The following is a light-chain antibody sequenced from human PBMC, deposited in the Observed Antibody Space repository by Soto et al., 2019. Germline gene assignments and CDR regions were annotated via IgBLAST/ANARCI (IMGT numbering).Light chain of an antibody. CDR2: GPS. Sequence: EIVLTQSPGTLSLSPGERATLSCRASQSVSSSYLAWYHQKPGQAPRLLIYGPSTRATGIPNRFSGSGSGTDFTLTISRLEPEDFAVYYCQHYGSSPTF. CDR3: QHYGSSPT. J-gene: IGKJ1*01. CDR1: QSVSSSY. V-gene: IGKV3-20*01.